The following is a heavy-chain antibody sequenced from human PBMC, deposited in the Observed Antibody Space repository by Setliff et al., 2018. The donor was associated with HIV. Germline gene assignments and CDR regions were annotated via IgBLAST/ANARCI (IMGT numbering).Heavy chain of an antibody. V-gene: IGHV4-59*12. D-gene: IGHD3-3*01. J-gene: IGHJ6*03. CDR3: AREGRPYYDFWSGYYTNYYYYMDV. CDR2: IYYSGST. CDR1: GGSISSYY. Sequence: SETLSLTCTVSGGSISSYYWSWIRQPPGKGLEWIGYIYYSGSTNYNPSLKSRVTISVDTSKNQFSLKLSSVTAADTAVYYCAREGRPYYDFWSGYYTNYYYYMDVWGKGTTVTVSS.